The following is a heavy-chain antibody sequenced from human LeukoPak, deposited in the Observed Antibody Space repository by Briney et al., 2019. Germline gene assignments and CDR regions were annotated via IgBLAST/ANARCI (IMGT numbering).Heavy chain of an antibody. CDR1: GFTFSNYA. CDR3: ARQWELSGYDY. CDR2: ISGSGSNT. Sequence: GGSLRLSCAASGFTFSNYAMSWVRQAPGKGLEWVSAISGSGSNTYYADSVKGRFTISRDNSKNTLYLQMNSLRAEDTAVYYCARQWELSGYDYWGQGTLVIVSS. J-gene: IGHJ4*02. D-gene: IGHD1-26*01. V-gene: IGHV3-23*01.